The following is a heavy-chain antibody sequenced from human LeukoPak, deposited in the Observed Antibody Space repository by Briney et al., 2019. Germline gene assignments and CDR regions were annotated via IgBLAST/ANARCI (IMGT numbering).Heavy chain of an antibody. V-gene: IGHV4-30-2*01. CDR1: GGSISSGGYS. Sequence: PSETLSLTCAVSGGSISSGGYSWSWIRQPPGKGLEWIGYIYHSGSTYYNPSLKSRVTISVDRSKNQFSLKLSSVTAADTAVYYCARAYDSSGYFFDYWGQGTLVTVSS. CDR2: IYHSGST. CDR3: ARAYDSSGYFFDY. D-gene: IGHD3-22*01. J-gene: IGHJ4*02.